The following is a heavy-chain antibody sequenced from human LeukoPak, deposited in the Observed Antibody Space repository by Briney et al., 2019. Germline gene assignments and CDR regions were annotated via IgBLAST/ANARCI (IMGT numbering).Heavy chain of an antibody. Sequence: GSLRLSCAASGFTFSRYWMSWVRQAPGKGLGWIGYIYYTGITNYNPSLKSRVTMSVDTSKAQFSLNLTSVIAADTAVYCATSGATTMATWGGTWFDPWGQGILVTVSS. CDR1: GFTFSRYW. V-gene: IGHV4-59*01. J-gene: IGHJ5*02. CDR3: TSGATTMATWGGTWFDP. CDR2: IYYTGIT. D-gene: IGHD4-17*01.